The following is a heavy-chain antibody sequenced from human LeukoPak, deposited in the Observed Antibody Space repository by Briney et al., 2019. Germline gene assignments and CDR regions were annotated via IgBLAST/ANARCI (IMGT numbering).Heavy chain of an antibody. Sequence: PSETLSLTCAVYGGSFSGYYWSWIRQPPGKGLEWIGEINHSGSTNYSPSLKSRVTISVDTSKNQFSLKLSSVTAADTAVYYCARRDKYQLLNFDYWGQGTLVTVSS. CDR3: ARRDKYQLLNFDY. CDR1: GGSFSGYY. CDR2: INHSGST. V-gene: IGHV4-34*01. J-gene: IGHJ4*02. D-gene: IGHD2-2*01.